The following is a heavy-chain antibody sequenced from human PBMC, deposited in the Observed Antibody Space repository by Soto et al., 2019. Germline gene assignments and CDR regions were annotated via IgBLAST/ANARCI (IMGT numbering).Heavy chain of an antibody. CDR3: ARGAYGSGSGY. Sequence: ESGGGLVQPGGSLRLSCAASGFTFSSYSMNWVRQAPGKGLEWVSYISSSSSTIYYADSVKGRFTISRDNAKNSLYLQMNSLRAEDTAVYYCARGAYGSGSGYWGQGTLVTVSS. CDR2: ISSSSSTI. CDR1: GFTFSSYS. J-gene: IGHJ4*02. V-gene: IGHV3-48*01. D-gene: IGHD3-10*01.